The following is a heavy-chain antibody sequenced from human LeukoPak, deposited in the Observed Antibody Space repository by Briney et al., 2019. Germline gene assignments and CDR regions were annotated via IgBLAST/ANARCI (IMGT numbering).Heavy chain of an antibody. J-gene: IGHJ4*02. CDR1: GFTFSSYS. Sequence: GGSLRLSCAASGFTFSSYSMNWVGQAPGKGLEWVSSISSSSSYIYYADSVKGRFTISRDNAKNSLYLQMNSLRAEDTAVYYCAREDDSSGYPYDYWGQGTLVTVSS. D-gene: IGHD3-22*01. CDR3: AREDDSSGYPYDY. CDR2: ISSSSSYI. V-gene: IGHV3-21*01.